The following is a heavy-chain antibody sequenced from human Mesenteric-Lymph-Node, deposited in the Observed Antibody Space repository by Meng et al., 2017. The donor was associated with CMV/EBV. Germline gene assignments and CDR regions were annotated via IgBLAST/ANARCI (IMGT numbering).Heavy chain of an antibody. D-gene: IGHD3-22*01. CDR1: GFTFSSYA. Sequence: GESLKISCAASGFTFSSYAMSWVRQAPGKGLEWVSAISGSGGSTYYADSVKGRFTISRDNSKNTFYLQMSSLRAEDTALYYCAKPSFSDTSGFYYVRPFDSWGQGSLVTVSS. V-gene: IGHV3-23*01. CDR2: ISGSGGST. J-gene: IGHJ4*02. CDR3: AKPSFSDTSGFYYVRPFDS.